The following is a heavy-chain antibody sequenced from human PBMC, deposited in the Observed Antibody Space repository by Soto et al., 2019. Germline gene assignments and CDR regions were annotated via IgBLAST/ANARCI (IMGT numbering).Heavy chain of an antibody. CDR3: AKEVVGDTIESYYGMDV. D-gene: IGHD1-26*01. J-gene: IGHJ6*02. V-gene: IGHV6-1*01. CDR2: TYYRSKWYN. Sequence: PSQTLSLTCAISGDSVSSNSAAWNWIRQSPSRGLEWLGRTYYRSKWYNDYAVSVKSRITINPDTSKNQFSLQLNSVTPEDTAVYYCAKEVVGDTIESYYGMDVWGQGTTVTVSS. CDR1: GDSVSSNSAA.